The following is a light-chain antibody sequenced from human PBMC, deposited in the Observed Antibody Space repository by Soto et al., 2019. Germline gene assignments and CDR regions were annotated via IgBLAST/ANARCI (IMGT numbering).Light chain of an antibody. V-gene: IGLV2-8*01. J-gene: IGLJ1*01. CDR1: SSDVGGYDY. Sequence: QSALTQPPSASGSPGQPVTISCTGTSSDVGGYDYVSWYQQYPGKAPKLLIYEVSKRPSGVPDRFSGSKSGYSASLTISGLQADDEADYYCNSQSSSGIRVFGTGTKLTVL. CDR2: EVS. CDR3: NSQSSSGIRV.